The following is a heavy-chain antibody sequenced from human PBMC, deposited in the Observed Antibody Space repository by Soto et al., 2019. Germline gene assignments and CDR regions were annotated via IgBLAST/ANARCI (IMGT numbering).Heavy chain of an antibody. CDR3: ARARDGYNYGEGFDP. V-gene: IGHV1-69*06. CDR2: IIPILDTA. D-gene: IGHD5-12*01. J-gene: IGHJ5*02. CDR1: GDTFRSYP. Sequence: QVQLEQSGAEVKKPGSSVKVSCKASGDTFRSYPITWVRQAHGQGLEWMGGIIPILDTANYAQKFQGRVTISADTSTSIAYMELSSLRSEDTGVYYCARARDGYNYGEGFDPWGQGTRVTASS.